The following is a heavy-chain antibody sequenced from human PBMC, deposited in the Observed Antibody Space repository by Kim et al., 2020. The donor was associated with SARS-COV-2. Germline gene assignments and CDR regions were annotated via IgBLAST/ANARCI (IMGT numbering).Heavy chain of an antibody. CDR1: GGTFSSYA. CDR3: AAVLLWFGELLSPYYYYGMDV. D-gene: IGHD3-10*01. V-gene: IGHV1-69*13. Sequence: SVKVSCKASGGTFSSYAISWVRQAPGQGLEWMGGIIPIFGTANYAQKFQGRVTITADESTSTAYMELSSLRSEDTAVYYCAAVLLWFGELLSPYYYYGMDVWDQGTTVTGSS. CDR2: IIPIFGTA. J-gene: IGHJ6*02.